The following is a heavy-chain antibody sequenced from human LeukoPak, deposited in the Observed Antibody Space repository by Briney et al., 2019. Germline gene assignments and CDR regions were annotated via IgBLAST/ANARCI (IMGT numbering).Heavy chain of an antibody. CDR3: AREGGIAVAGPLDY. CDR2: IYHSGST. Sequence: PSGTLSLTCAASGGSISSSNWWSWVRQPPGKGLEWIGEIYHSGSTNYNPSLKSRVTISVDKSKNQFSLKLSSVTAADTAVYYCAREGGIAVAGPLDYWGQGTLVTVSS. V-gene: IGHV4-4*02. D-gene: IGHD6-19*01. J-gene: IGHJ4*02. CDR1: GGSISSSNW.